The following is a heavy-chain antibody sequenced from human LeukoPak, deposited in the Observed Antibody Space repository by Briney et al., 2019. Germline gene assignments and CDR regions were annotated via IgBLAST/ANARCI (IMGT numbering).Heavy chain of an antibody. V-gene: IGHV3-30*18. CDR1: GFTFSSFG. D-gene: IGHD6-13*01. CDR2: ISYDGSNK. J-gene: IGHJ4*02. Sequence: GRSLRLSCAASGFTFSSFGMHWARQAPGKGLEWVALISYDGSNKYYADSVKGRFTISRDNSKSTLYLQMNSLRAEDTAVYYCAKGGRSSWHNDCWGQGSLVTVSS. CDR3: AKGGRSSWHNDC.